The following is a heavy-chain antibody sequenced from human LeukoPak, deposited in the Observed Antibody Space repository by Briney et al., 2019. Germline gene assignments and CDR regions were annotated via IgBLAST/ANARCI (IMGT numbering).Heavy chain of an antibody. CDR2: ISGSGGST. J-gene: IGHJ4*02. CDR3: ARGGQSAYYETTGYYYY. D-gene: IGHD3-22*01. V-gene: IGHV3-23*01. CDR1: GFTFSSYA. Sequence: PGGSLRLSCAASGFTFSSYAMSWVRQAPGKGLEWVSAISGSGGSTYYADSVKGRFTISRDNSKNTLYLQMNSLRAEDTAVYYCARGGQSAYYETTGYYYYWGQGALVTVSS.